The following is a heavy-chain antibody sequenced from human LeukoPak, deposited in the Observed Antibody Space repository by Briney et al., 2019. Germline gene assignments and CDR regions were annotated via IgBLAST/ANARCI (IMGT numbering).Heavy chain of an antibody. CDR1: GFTFSSYW. J-gene: IGHJ4*02. D-gene: IGHD5-18*01. CDR3: ARLRGYSYGYIVDY. Sequence: GGSLRLSCAASGFTFSSYWMSWVRQAPGKGLEWVANIKQDGSEKYYVDSVKGRFTIPRDNAKNSLYLQMNSLRAEDTAVYYCARLRGYSYGYIVDYWGQGTLVTVSS. V-gene: IGHV3-7*01. CDR2: IKQDGSEK.